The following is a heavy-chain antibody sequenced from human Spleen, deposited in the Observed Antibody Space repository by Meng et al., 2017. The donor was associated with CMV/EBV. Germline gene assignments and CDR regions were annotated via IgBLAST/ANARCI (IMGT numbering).Heavy chain of an antibody. CDR1: GFTFSNAW. J-gene: IGHJ6*02. Sequence: GESLKISCAASGFTFSNAWMSWVRQAPGKGLEWVAVIWHDGSNKYYGDSVKGRFTISRDNSKNTLYLQMNSLRAEDTAVYYCAKEEAARPASYYGMDVWGQGTTVTVSS. CDR2: IWHDGSNK. V-gene: IGHV3-33*06. D-gene: IGHD6-6*01. CDR3: AKEEAARPASYYGMDV.